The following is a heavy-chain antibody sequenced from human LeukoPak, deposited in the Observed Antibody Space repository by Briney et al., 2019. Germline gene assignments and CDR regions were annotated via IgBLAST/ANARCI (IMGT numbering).Heavy chain of an antibody. D-gene: IGHD2-2*01. CDR3: ARDMEDIVVVPAAIDY. V-gene: IGHV3-21*01. CDR1: GFTFSSYS. CDR2: ISSSSSYI. J-gene: IGHJ4*02. Sequence: PGGSLRLSCAASGFTFSSYSMNWVRQAPGKGLEWVSSISSSSSYIYYADSVKGRFTISGDNAKNSLYLQMNSLRAEDTAVYYCARDMEDIVVVPAAIDYWGQGTLVTVSS.